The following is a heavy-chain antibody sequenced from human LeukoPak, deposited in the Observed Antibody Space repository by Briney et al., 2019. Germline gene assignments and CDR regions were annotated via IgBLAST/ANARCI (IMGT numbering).Heavy chain of an antibody. CDR1: GFTFDDYA. Sequence: GGSLRLSCAASGFTFDDYAMHWVRQAPGKGLEWVSHISWNSGSRGYADSVKGRFTISRDNAKNSLYLQMNSLRAEDTAVYYCAKGGSHFQDWGQGTLVTVSS. J-gene: IGHJ1*01. D-gene: IGHD1-26*01. CDR3: AKGGSHFQD. CDR2: ISWNSGSR. V-gene: IGHV3-9*01.